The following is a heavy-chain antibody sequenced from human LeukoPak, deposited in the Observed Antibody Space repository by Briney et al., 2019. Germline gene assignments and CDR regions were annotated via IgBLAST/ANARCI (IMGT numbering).Heavy chain of an antibody. D-gene: IGHD4-11*01. J-gene: IGHJ4*02. CDR1: GYTFTSYY. V-gene: IGHV1-46*01. CDR2: INSSGGST. Sequence: ASMKVSCKASGYTFTSYYMHWVRQAPGQGLEWMGIINSSGGSTSYAQKFQGRVTMTRDTSTSTVYMGLSSLRSEDTAVYYCARATQIRDYSSNYWGQGTLVTVSS. CDR3: ARATQIRDYSSNY.